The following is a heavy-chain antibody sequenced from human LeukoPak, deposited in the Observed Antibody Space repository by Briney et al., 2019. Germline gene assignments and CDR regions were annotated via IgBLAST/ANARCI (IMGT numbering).Heavy chain of an antibody. J-gene: IGHJ3*02. CDR2: ISAYNGNT. Sequence: ASVKVSCKASGYTFTSYGIGWVRQAPGQGLEWMGWISAYNGNTNYAQKLQGRVTMTTDTSTSTAYMELRSLRSDDTAVYYCARRYCSGGSCAKDDAFDIWGQGTMVTVSS. V-gene: IGHV1-18*01. CDR1: GYTFTSYG. CDR3: ARRYCSGGSCAKDDAFDI. D-gene: IGHD2-15*01.